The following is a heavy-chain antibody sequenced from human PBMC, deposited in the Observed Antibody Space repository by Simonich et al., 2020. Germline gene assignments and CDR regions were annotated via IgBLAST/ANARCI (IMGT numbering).Heavy chain of an antibody. CDR2: ISYDGSNK. J-gene: IGHJ6*03. D-gene: IGHD3-10*01. CDR3: ARDAGGSGSYYYYYYYMDV. Sequence: QVQLVESGGGVVQPGRSLRLSCAASGFPFSSYARHWVRQAPGKGQEGVAVISYDGSNKYDADSVKGRFTISRDNSKNTLYLQMNSLRAEDTAVYYCARDAGGSGSYYYYYYYMDVWGKGTTVTVSS. V-gene: IGHV3-30*07. CDR1: GFPFSSYA.